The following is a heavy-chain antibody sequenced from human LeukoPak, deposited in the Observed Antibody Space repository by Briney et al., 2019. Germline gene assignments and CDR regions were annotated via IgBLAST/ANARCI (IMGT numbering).Heavy chain of an antibody. Sequence: GGSLRLSCAASGFTFSSYGMHWVRQAPGKGLEWVSSITTSSSYIYYADSVKGRFTISRDNAKNSLSLQMNSLRAEDTAVYYCVREIIRLGQDDYFDYWGQGTLVTVSS. D-gene: IGHD3-3*02. CDR3: VREIIRLGQDDYFDY. J-gene: IGHJ4*02. CDR2: ITTSSSYI. CDR1: GFTFSSYG. V-gene: IGHV3-21*01.